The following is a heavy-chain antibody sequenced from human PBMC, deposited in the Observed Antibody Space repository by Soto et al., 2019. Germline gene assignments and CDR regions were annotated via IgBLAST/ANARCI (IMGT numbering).Heavy chain of an antibody. D-gene: IGHD6-19*01. CDR2: INAGNGNT. J-gene: IGHJ3*02. Sequence: SVKVSCKDCGYTFTSYAMHWVRQPPGQRLEWMGWINAGNGNTKYSQKFQGRVTITMDTSASTAYMELSSPRSEHAVVDYCARGSWYSGGHHDALEIWSQGKIGTVAS. CDR1: GYTFTSYA. CDR3: ARGSWYSGGHHDALEI. V-gene: IGHV1-3*01.